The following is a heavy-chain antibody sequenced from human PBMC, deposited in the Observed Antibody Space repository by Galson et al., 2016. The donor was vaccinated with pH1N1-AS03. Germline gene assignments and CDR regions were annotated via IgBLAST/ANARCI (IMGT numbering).Heavy chain of an antibody. Sequence: SETLSLTCDVSGYSISSGYYWGWIRQAPGKALEYIGNIYHTGRTYYNLSLKSRVTISRDTSKNQLSLKVRSVTAADTAVYYRARFEWSDSYCDYWGQGMLVTVSS. CDR3: ARFEWSDSYCDY. J-gene: IGHJ4*02. V-gene: IGHV4-38-2*01. CDR2: IYHTGRT. CDR1: GYSISSGYY. D-gene: IGHD3-3*01.